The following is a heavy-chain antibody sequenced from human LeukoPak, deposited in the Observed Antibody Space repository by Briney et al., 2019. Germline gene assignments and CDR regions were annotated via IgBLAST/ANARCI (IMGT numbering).Heavy chain of an antibody. J-gene: IGHJ4*02. CDR3: ATYRQVLLPFES. Sequence: GASVKVSCKASGYTFTSYGISWVRQAPGQGLEWMGWISVYNGNTNYTQKFQGRVTMTTDTSTSTAYMELRSLRAEDTAIYYCATYRQVLLPFESWGQGTLVTVSS. CDR2: ISVYNGNT. CDR1: GYTFTSYG. D-gene: IGHD2-8*02. V-gene: IGHV1-18*01.